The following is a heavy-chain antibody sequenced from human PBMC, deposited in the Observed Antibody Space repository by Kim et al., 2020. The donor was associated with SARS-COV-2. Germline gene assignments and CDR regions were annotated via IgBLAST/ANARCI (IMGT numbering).Heavy chain of an antibody. D-gene: IGHD5-12*01. Sequence: GSTYDADSVKGRFTISRDNSKNTLYLQMNSLRAEDTAVYYCAAVGYISDYWGQGTLVTVSS. CDR2: GST. CDR3: AAVGYISDY. V-gene: IGHV3-23*01. J-gene: IGHJ4*02.